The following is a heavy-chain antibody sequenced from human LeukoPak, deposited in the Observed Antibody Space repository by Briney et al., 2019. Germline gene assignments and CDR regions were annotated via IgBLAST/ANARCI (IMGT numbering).Heavy chain of an antibody. Sequence: GGSLRLSCAASGFTFDDYAMHWVRQAPGKGLEWVSGISWNSGSIGYADSAKGRFTISRDNAKNSLYLQMNSLRAEDTALYYCAKLPTRDYGGNGNNDYWGQGTLVTVSS. CDR3: AKLPTRDYGGNGNNDY. D-gene: IGHD4-23*01. V-gene: IGHV3-9*01. CDR1: GFTFDDYA. CDR2: ISWNSGSI. J-gene: IGHJ4*02.